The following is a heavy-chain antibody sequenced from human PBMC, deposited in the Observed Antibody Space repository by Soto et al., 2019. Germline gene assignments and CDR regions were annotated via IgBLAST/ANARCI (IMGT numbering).Heavy chain of an antibody. J-gene: IGHJ4*02. CDR1: GYAFTTYG. CDR3: ARGRYGDY. D-gene: IGHD1-1*01. V-gene: IGHV1-18*01. CDR2: ISAHNGNT. Sequence: QVHLVQSGAEVKKPGASVKVSCKGSGYAFTTYGITWVQQAPGQGLEWMGWISAHNGNTNYAQKLQGRVTVTRDTSTSTAYMELRSLRSDDTAVYYCARGRYGDYWGQGVLVTGSS.